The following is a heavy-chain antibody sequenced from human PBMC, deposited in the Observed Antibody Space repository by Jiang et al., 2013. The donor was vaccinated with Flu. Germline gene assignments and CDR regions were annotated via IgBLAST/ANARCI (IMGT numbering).Heavy chain of an antibody. J-gene: IGHJ3*02. CDR1: GGSISSSSYY. Sequence: LLKPSETLSLTCTVSGGSISSSSYYWGWIRQPPGKGLEWIGSIYYSGSTYYNPSLKSRVTISVDTSKNQFSLKLSSVTAADTAVYYCARRHQLVSSPFDAFDIWGQGTMVTVSS. V-gene: IGHV4-39*01. CDR2: IYYSGST. CDR3: ARRHQLVSSPFDAFDI. D-gene: IGHD6-6*01.